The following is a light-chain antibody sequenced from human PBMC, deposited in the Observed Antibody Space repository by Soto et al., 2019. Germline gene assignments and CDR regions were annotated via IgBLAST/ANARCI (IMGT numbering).Light chain of an antibody. CDR1: SSDVGGYNY. CDR2: DVS. Sequence: QSALTQPASVSGSPGQSITISCTGTSSDVGGYNYVSWYQQHPGKAPKLMIYDVSNRPSGVSNRFSGFKSGNTASLTFSGLHAEDEADYYCSQYTTSSTYVFGTGTKVTV. J-gene: IGLJ1*01. CDR3: SQYTTSSTYV. V-gene: IGLV2-14*03.